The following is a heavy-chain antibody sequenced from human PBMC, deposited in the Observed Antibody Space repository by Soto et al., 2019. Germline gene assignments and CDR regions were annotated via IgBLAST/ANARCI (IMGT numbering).Heavy chain of an antibody. CDR3: ATLQLGREEVFDS. CDR2: ISETSIAI. J-gene: IGHJ4*02. V-gene: IGHV3-48*02. D-gene: IGHD1-1*01. CDR1: GFTFKTYS. Sequence: EVQLVESGGGLVQPGGSLRLSCVASGFTFKTYSMNWVRQAPGKGLEWVSYISETSIAIYYRDSVKGRFTISRDNAKNTLYLQMNSLRDEDTAVYYCATLQLGREEVFDSCGQGTLVTVSS.